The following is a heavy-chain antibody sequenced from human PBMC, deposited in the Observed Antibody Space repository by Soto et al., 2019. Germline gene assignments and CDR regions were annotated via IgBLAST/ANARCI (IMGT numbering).Heavy chain of an antibody. CDR1: GFTFSSNG. CDR3: ARYRGQGVPSYFDY. D-gene: IGHD3-10*01. CDR2: IWYDGSNK. J-gene: IGHJ4*02. Sequence: QVQLVESGGGVVQPGRSLRLSCAASGFTFSSNGMHWVRQAPGKGLEWVAVIWYDGSNKYYADSVKGRFTISRDNSKNTLYLQMNSLRAEDTAVYYCARYRGQGVPSYFDYWGQGTLVTVSS. V-gene: IGHV3-33*01.